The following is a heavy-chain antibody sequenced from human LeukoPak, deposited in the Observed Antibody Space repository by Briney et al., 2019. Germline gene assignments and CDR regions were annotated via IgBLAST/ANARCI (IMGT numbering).Heavy chain of an antibody. CDR3: VKGYCSGTSCYVWNYFDY. Sequence: GSLRLSCAASGFTFSDYYMTWIRQIPGKGLEWVSYISSGSTYTNYADSVKGRFTISRDNSKNTLYLQMSSLRAEDTAVYYCVKGYCSGTSCYVWNYFDYWGQGTLVTVSS. V-gene: IGHV3-11*06. D-gene: IGHD2-2*01. CDR1: GFTFSDYY. J-gene: IGHJ4*02. CDR2: ISSGSTYT.